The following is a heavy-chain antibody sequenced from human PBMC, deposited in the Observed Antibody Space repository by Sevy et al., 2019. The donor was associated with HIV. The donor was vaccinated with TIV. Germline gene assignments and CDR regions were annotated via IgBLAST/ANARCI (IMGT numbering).Heavy chain of an antibody. Sequence: SETLSLTCAVYGGSFSDYYWTWIRQPPGKGLEWIGEINHSGNSNYNPSLQGRVTVSMDTSKNQFSLSLSSVTAADTDVYYCARKYRAELAARNSPSNFDLWGRGTLVTVSS. CDR1: GGSFSDYY. CDR2: INHSGNS. V-gene: IGHV4-34*01. J-gene: IGHJ2*01. CDR3: ARKYRAELAARNSPSNFDL. D-gene: IGHD6-6*01.